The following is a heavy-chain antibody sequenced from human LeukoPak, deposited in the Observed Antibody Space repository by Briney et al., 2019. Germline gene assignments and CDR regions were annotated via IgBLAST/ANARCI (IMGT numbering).Heavy chain of an antibody. CDR3: AKSTTVTTQQRGYFDY. V-gene: IGHV3-30*18. J-gene: IGHJ4*02. CDR1: GFTFSSYG. Sequence: PGRSLRLSCAASGFTFSSYGMHWVRQAPGKGLEWVAVISYDGSNKYFADSVKGRFTISRDNPKNTLYLQMNSLRDEHTAVYYCAKSTTVTTQQRGYFDYWGQGTLVTVSS. D-gene: IGHD4-11*01. CDR2: ISYDGSNK.